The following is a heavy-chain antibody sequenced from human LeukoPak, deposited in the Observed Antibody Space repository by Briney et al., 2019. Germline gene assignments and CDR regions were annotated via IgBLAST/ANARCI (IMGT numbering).Heavy chain of an antibody. Sequence: PSETLSLTCTVPGGSISSSSYYWGWIRQPPGKGLEWIGSIYYSGSTYYNPSLKSRVTISVDTSKNQFSLKLSSVTAADTAVYYCARGGKTIRFLAVHYMDVWGKGTTVIVS. CDR2: IYYSGST. CDR3: ARGGKTIRFLAVHYMDV. J-gene: IGHJ6*03. D-gene: IGHD3-3*01. V-gene: IGHV4-39*01. CDR1: GGSISSSSYY.